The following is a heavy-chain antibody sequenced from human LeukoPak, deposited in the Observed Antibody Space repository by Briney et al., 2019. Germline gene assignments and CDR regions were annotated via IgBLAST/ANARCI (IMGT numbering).Heavy chain of an antibody. V-gene: IGHV1-18*01. CDR1: AYNFIGYG. D-gene: IGHD3-9*01. J-gene: IGHJ4*02. CDR3: ARVRPRYDLLHAFDY. Sequence: GASVKVSCKASAYNFIGYGITWVRHAPAQGRGWMGWVSSYNGNTNIAHKFHGRRSMTTEISTTTLYMELRSLRSDATAVDYCARVRPRYDLLHAFDYWGQGTLVTVSS. CDR2: VSSYNGNT.